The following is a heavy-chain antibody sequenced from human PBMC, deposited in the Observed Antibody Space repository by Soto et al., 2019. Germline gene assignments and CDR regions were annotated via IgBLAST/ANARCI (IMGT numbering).Heavy chain of an antibody. J-gene: IGHJ4*02. D-gene: IGHD2-2*01. CDR3: AKVRSTGKVPDY. CDR2: ISYDANKK. Sequence: QVQLVESGGGVVQPGRSLRLSCAASGFGFSYYDMQWVRQPPGKGLEWVALISYDANKKFFADSVKGRFTISRGNSKNTLYLQMNSLTPEDTAVYFCAKVRSTGKVPDYWGQGTLVTVSS. V-gene: IGHV3-30*18. CDR1: GFGFSYYD.